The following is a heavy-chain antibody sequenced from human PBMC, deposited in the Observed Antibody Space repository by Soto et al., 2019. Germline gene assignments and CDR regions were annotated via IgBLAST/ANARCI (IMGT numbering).Heavy chain of an antibody. Sequence: QGQLVESGGGVVQPGRSLRLSCAASGFTFSSFGMQWVRQAPGKGLEWVAGISYDGSNKYYEDSVKGRFTISRDNSKNMIYLQMNSLRAEDTAVYYCAKDTSKYSSNWPAYYSMDVWGQATTVTVSS. CDR3: AKDTSKYSSNWPAYYSMDV. CDR1: GFTFSSFG. J-gene: IGHJ6*02. D-gene: IGHD6-13*01. V-gene: IGHV3-30*18. CDR2: ISYDGSNK.